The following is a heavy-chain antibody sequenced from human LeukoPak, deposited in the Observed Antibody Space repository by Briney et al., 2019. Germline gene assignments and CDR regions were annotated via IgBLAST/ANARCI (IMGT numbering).Heavy chain of an antibody. J-gene: IGHJ4*02. CDR3: AKDFRVGARSFDY. D-gene: IGHD1-26*01. Sequence: GALRLSCVTSGFTFSSYGMHWVRQVPGKGLEWVAVISYDARSNYHVDSVKGRFTISRDNSNNMLYLQMNSLRTEDTAVYFCAKDFRVGARSFDYWGQGTLVTVSS. CDR1: GFTFSSYG. CDR2: ISYDARSN. V-gene: IGHV3-30*18.